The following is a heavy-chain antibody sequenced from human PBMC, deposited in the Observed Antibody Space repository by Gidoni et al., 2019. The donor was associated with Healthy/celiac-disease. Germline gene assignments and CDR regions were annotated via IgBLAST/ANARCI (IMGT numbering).Heavy chain of an antibody. V-gene: IGHV4-59*01. CDR3: ARSGITMVRGVRRIWFDP. CDR1: GGSIRSYS. Sequence: QVQLQESGPGLVKPSETLSLTCTVSGGSIRSYSWNWIRQPPGKGLEWIGYIYYSGSTNYNPSLKSRVTISVDTSKNQFSLKLSSVTAADTAVYYCARSGITMVRGVRRIWFDPWGQGTLVTVSS. CDR2: IYYSGST. J-gene: IGHJ5*02. D-gene: IGHD3-10*01.